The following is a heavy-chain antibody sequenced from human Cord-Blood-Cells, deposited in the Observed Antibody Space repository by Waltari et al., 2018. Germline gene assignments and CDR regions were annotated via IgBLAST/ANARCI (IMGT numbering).Heavy chain of an antibody. V-gene: IGHV1-69*01. CDR3: ARNKYGSGSYPLYYYYGMDV. Sequence: QVQLVQSGAEVKKPGSSVKVSCKASGGTFSSYAISWVRQAPGQGLEWMGGIIPIFGTANYGQKFQGRVTITADESTSTAYMELSSLRSEDTAVYYCARNKYGSGSYPLYYYYGMDVWGQGTTVTVSS. D-gene: IGHD3-10*01. J-gene: IGHJ6*02. CDR1: GGTFSSYA. CDR2: IIPIFGTA.